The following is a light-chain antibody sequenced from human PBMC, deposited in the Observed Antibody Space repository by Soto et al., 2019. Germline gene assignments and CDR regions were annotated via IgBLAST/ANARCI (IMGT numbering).Light chain of an antibody. CDR1: QTITTS. CDR2: KAS. Sequence: DIQMTQSPSTLSASVGDGVTITCRASQTITTSLAWYQQKPGKAPKLLIYKASSLESGVPSRFSGSESGTQFPLTISTLQPDDFATYYCQQYDSYSVRTFGQGTKLEI. V-gene: IGKV1-5*03. CDR3: QQYDSYSVRT. J-gene: IGKJ1*01.